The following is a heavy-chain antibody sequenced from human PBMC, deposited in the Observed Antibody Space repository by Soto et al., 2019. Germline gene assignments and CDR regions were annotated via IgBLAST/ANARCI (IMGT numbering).Heavy chain of an antibody. J-gene: IGHJ4*02. Sequence: GGSLRLSCAASGLSFSSYAMTWVRQSPGKGLEWVSSIGRSGNSTYSADSVRGRFTISRDNSKNTLYLQMNSLRAEDTAVYYCAKDAKILDWLPTSYYFDFWGQGTLVTVSS. V-gene: IGHV3-23*01. CDR3: AKDAKILDWLPTSYYFDF. D-gene: IGHD3-9*01. CDR1: GLSFSSYA. CDR2: IGRSGNST.